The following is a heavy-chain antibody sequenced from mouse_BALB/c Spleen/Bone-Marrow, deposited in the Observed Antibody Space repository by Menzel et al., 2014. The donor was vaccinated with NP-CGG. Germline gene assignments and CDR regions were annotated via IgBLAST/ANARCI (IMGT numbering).Heavy chain of an antibody. CDR1: GYTFSSYW. CDR2: ILPGSGST. V-gene: IGHV1-9*01. D-gene: IGHD1-2*01. Sequence: VQLQQSGTELLKPGASVKISCKATGYTFSSYWIEWVNQRPGHGLEWTGEILPGSGSTNYNEKFKGKATFTADTSSNTAYMQLSSLTSEDSAVYYCARRGHGFAWFAYWGQGTLVTVSA. CDR3: ARRGHGFAWFAY. J-gene: IGHJ3*01.